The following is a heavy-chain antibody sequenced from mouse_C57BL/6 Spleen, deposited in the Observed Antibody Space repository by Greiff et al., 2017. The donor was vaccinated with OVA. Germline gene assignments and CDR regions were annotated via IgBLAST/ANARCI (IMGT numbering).Heavy chain of an antibody. CDR3: AREVTTPHFDY. CDR2: INPNNGGI. V-gene: IGHV1-26*01. D-gene: IGHD2-3*01. Sequence: EVKLQQSGPELVKPGASVKISCKASGYTFTDYYMNWVKQSHGKSLEWIGDINPNNGGISYNQKFKGKATLTVDKSSSTAYMELRSLTSEDSAVYYCAREVTTPHFDYWGQGTTLTVSS. J-gene: IGHJ2*01. CDR1: GYTFTDYY.